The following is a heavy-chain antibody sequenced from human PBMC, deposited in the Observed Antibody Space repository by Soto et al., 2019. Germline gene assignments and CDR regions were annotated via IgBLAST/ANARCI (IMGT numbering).Heavy chain of an antibody. CDR1: GGSISSYY. CDR2: IYYSGST. Sequence: PSETLSLTCTVSGGSISSYYWSWIRQPPGKGLEWIGYIYYSGSTNYNPSLKSRVTISVDTSKNQFSLKLSSVTAADTAVYYCARQSSYYDFWSGPNRYYYYYYMDVWGKGTTVTVSS. D-gene: IGHD3-3*01. CDR3: ARQSSYYDFWSGPNRYYYYYYMDV. J-gene: IGHJ6*03. V-gene: IGHV4-59*08.